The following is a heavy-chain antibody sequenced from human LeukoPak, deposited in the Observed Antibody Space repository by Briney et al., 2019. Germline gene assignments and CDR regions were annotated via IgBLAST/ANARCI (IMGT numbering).Heavy chain of an antibody. CDR1: GFSFSTSA. J-gene: IGHJ6*02. Sequence: ASVKVSCKASGFSFSTSAMTWVRQAPGQGLEWMGWVSPTDFTPNPAQNFQGRVTMTTDTSSSTAYMELTSLRSDDTAVYFCARGRVPGYYGMDVWGQGTTVIVSS. V-gene: IGHV1-18*01. D-gene: IGHD3-16*01. CDR2: VSPTDFTP. CDR3: ARGRVPGYYGMDV.